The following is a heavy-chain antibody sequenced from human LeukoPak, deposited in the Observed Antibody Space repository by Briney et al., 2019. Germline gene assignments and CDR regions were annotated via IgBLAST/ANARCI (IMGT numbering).Heavy chain of an antibody. CDR1: GFTFDDYA. D-gene: IGHD5-18*01. J-gene: IGHJ3*02. CDR2: ISWDGGST. Sequence: GGSLRLSCAASGFTFDDYAMHWVRQAPGKGLEWVSLISWDGGSTYYADSVKGRFTISRDNSKNSLYLQMNSLRAEDTALYYCAKASSTDFGYSYGSDAFDIWGQGTMVTVSS. V-gene: IGHV3-43D*03. CDR3: AKASSTDFGYSYGSDAFDI.